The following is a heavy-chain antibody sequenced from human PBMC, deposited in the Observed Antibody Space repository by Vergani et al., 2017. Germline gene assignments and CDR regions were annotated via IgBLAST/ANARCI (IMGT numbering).Heavy chain of an antibody. CDR3: ARAIVEREDWLRPFDY. CDR2: IIPSFGTA. D-gene: IGHD5-12*01. J-gene: IGHJ4*02. V-gene: IGHV1-69*01. Sequence: QVQLVQSGAEVKKPGSSVKVSCKASGGTFSSYAISWVRQAPGQGLEWMGGIIPSFGTANYAQKFKGRVTITADESTSTAYMELNSLRSEDTAVYYCARAIVEREDWLRPFDYWGQGTLVTVSS. CDR1: GGTFSSYA.